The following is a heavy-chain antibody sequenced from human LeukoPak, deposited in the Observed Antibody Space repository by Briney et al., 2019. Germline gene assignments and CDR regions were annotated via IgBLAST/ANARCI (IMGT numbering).Heavy chain of an antibody. J-gene: IGHJ6*01. Sequence: ASVKDSCKASGYTFTSYGISWVRQAPGQGLEGMGCISAYNGNTNYAQKLQGRVTMTTDTSTSTAYMELRVLRSDDTAVYCCARSRVYILSLDYYYDGMDGWGKAATVT. CDR2: ISAYNGNT. CDR3: ARSRVYILSLDYYYDGMDG. D-gene: IGHD3-9*01. CDR1: GYTFTSYG. V-gene: IGHV1-18*04.